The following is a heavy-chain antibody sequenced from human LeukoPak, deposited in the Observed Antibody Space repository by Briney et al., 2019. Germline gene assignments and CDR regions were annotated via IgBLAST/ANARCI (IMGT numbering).Heavy chain of an antibody. D-gene: IGHD3-10*01. V-gene: IGHV4-39*01. CDR2: IYYSGST. CDR1: GGSISSSSYY. Sequence: PSETLSLTCTVSGGSISSSSYYWGWIRQPPGKGLEWIGSIYYSGSTYYNPSLKSRVTISVDTSRNQFSLKLSSVTAADTAVYYCARPKGFGELYWFDPWGQGTLVTVSS. CDR3: ARPKGFGELYWFDP. J-gene: IGHJ5*02.